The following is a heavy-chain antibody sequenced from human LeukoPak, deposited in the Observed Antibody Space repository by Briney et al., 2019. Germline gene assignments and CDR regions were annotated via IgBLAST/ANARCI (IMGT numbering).Heavy chain of an antibody. CDR2: IGTAGDT. J-gene: IGHJ3*02. CDR1: GFTFRNFD. Sequence: GGSLRLSCATSGFTFRNFDLHWVRQATGEGLEWVSAIGTAGDTYYPDSVKGRFTISRDNAKNSFYLQMNNLRVGDTAVYYCSRGGAPAGYAYDIWGHGTVVTVSS. D-gene: IGHD6-13*01. CDR3: SRGGAPAGYAYDI. V-gene: IGHV3-13*01.